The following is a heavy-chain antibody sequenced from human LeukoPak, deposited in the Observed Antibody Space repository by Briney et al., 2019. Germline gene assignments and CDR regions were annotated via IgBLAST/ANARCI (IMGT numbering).Heavy chain of an antibody. J-gene: IGHJ5*02. CDR3: ARGRTTLFDP. Sequence: SETLSLTCAVYGGSFSGYYWSWIRQPPGKGLEWIGEINHSGSTNYNPSLKSRVTISVDTSKNQFSLKLSSATAADTAVYYCARGRTTLFDPWGQGTLVTVSS. CDR1: GGSFSGYY. V-gene: IGHV4-34*01. CDR2: INHSGST. D-gene: IGHD4-17*01.